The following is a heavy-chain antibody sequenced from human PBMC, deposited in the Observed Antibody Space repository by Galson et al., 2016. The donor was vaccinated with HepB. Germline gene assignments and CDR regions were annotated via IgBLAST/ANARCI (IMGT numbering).Heavy chain of an antibody. J-gene: IGHJ4*02. CDR3: AKGFWNGWFDRFDL. CDR1: GGSVSSGVDY. D-gene: IGHD1-1*01. V-gene: IGHV4-39*01. Sequence: SETLSLTCTVSGGSVSSGVDYWGWIRQPPGKGLEWIGAVYYTGSTYHNPSPKSRITISVDTSNNQFSLSLRSVTAADTAVYYCAKGFWNGWFDRFDLWGQGTLVPVSS. CDR2: VYYTGST.